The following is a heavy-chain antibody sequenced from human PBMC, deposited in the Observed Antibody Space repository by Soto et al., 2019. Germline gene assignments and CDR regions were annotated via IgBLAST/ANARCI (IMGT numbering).Heavy chain of an antibody. V-gene: IGHV1-18*01. D-gene: IGHD2-15*01. CDR3: AREYCRGGSCYGVDY. Sequence: QVQLVQSGAEVKEPGASVKVSCKASGYTLTDYGISWVRQAPGQGLEWMGSVSAYSDDTKYAQKVQGRVTMTTVTSTSTAYMELRSLRSDDTAVYYCAREYCRGGSCYGVDYWGQGTLVTVSS. J-gene: IGHJ4*02. CDR2: VSAYSDDT. CDR1: GYTLTDYG.